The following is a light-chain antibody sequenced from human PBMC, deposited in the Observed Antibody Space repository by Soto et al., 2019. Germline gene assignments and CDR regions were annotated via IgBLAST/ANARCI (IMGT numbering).Light chain of an antibody. Sequence: SARAQTASVSGSLGQSSTISCTGTSSHVGGYNYVAWYQQQPGKAPQLMISEGSNRASGISNRFSGTESGKDSTLNITGVEAEDVGVYYCMSVIRSTPHAFGTGTKV. CDR1: SSHVGGYNY. CDR2: EGS. CDR3: MSVIRSTPHA. V-gene: IGLV2-14*01. J-gene: IGLJ1*01.